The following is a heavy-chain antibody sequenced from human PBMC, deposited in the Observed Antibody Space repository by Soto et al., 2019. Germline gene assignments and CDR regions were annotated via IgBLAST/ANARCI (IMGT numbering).Heavy chain of an antibody. D-gene: IGHD2-15*01. CDR2: IFYSGST. CDR3: ARGGSGDIVVVAAIDY. V-gene: IGHV4-31*03. J-gene: IGHJ4*02. Sequence: QVQLQESGPGLVKPSQTLSLTCTVSGGSISSGNYYWSWIRQHPGKGLEWIGYIFYSGSTYYNPSLQSRVTISVDTSNNQFSLKLSSVTAADTAVYYCARGGSGDIVVVAAIDYWGQGTLVTVSS. CDR1: GGSISSGNYY.